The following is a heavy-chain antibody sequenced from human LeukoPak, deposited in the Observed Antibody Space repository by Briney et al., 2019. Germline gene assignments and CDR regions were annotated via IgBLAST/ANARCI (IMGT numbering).Heavy chain of an antibody. J-gene: IGHJ4*02. CDR1: GFTFSSYE. Sequence: PGGSLRLSCAASGFTFSSYEMNWVRQAPGKGLEWVSSISSSSSYIYYADSVKGRFTISRDNAKNSLYLQMNSLRAEGTAVYYCAREVHNDYGGNSNFDYWGQGTLVTVSS. CDR2: ISSSSSYI. V-gene: IGHV3-21*01. D-gene: IGHD4-23*01. CDR3: AREVHNDYGGNSNFDY.